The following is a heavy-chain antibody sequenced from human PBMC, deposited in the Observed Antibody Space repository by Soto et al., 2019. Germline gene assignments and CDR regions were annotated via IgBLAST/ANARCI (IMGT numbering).Heavy chain of an antibody. CDR2: ISWNGGGI. CDR3: AKCYGSASSSAPDY. D-gene: IGHD3-10*01. J-gene: IGHJ4*02. CDR1: GFTFDDSA. Sequence: GGSLRLSCAASGFTFDDSAMRWVRQAPGKGLEWVSGISWNGGGIGYADSVKGRFTISRDNAKNSLYMQMNSLNPEDTALYYCAKCYGSASSSAPDYWGQGTLVTVSS. V-gene: IGHV3-9*01.